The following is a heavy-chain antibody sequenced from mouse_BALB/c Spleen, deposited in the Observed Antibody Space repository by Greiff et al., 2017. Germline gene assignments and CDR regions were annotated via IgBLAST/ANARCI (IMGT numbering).Heavy chain of an antibody. CDR1: GYTFTSYD. CDR3: ARGGTKVPFAY. D-gene: IGHD1-1*01. Sequence: SGPELVKPGALVKISCKASGYTFTSYDINWVKQRPGQGLEWIGWIYPGDGSTKYNEKFKGKATLTADKSSSTAYMQLSSLTSENSAVYFCARGGTKVPFAYWGQGTLVTVSA. CDR2: IYPGDGST. V-gene: IGHV1S33*01. J-gene: IGHJ3*01.